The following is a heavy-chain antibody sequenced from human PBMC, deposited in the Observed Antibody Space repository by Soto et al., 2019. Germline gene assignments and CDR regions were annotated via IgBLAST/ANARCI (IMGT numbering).Heavy chain of an antibody. J-gene: IGHJ4*02. CDR2: MSGSGGAT. CDR3: AKAQEASGNVNSYFDS. CDR1: GFTFSSYA. V-gene: IGHV3-23*01. D-gene: IGHD2-15*01. Sequence: PGGSLRLCCAASGFTFSSYAMSWCRQAPGRGLEWVSVMSGSGGATYYADSVKGRFTISRDSSTNTVYLQMYSLRADDTGVYYCAKAQEASGNVNSYFDSWGQGTQVTVSS.